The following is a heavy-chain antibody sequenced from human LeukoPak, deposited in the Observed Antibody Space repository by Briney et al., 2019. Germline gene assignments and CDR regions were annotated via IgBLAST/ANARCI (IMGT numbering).Heavy chain of an antibody. J-gene: IGHJ4*01. CDR3: ARLDGSQNYPDF. V-gene: IGHV5-51*01. Sequence: GESLKISCEVSGYNFASCWIVWVRQMSGKGLEWMGIIYPDDSDTTYSPSFQGQVTFSDDKSINTAYLEWSSLKASDTAMYYCARLDGSQNYPDFWGQGTLVTVSS. CDR1: GYNFASCW. CDR2: IYPDDSDT. D-gene: IGHD3-10*01.